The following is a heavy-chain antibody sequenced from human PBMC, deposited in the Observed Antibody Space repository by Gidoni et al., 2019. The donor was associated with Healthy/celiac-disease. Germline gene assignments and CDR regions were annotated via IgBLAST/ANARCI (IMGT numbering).Heavy chain of an antibody. CDR1: GGSIRSSNW. CDR3: ARSEYYYDSSGYENWFDP. D-gene: IGHD3-22*01. J-gene: IGHJ5*02. CDR2: IYHSGST. Sequence: QVQLQESGPGLVKPSGTLSLTCAVSGGSIRSSNWWSWVRQPPGKGLEWIGEIYHSGSTNYNPSLKSRVTISVDKSKNQFSLKLSSVTAADTAVYYCARSEYYYDSSGYENWFDPWGQGTLVTVSS. V-gene: IGHV4-4*02.